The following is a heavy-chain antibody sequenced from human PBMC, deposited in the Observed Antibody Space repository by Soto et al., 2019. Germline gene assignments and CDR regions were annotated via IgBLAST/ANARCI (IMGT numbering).Heavy chain of an antibody. D-gene: IGHD3-9*01. CDR3: ARGGGGLRYFDWLLDY. CDR2: IYYSGST. J-gene: IGHJ4*02. V-gene: IGHV4-59*01. CDR1: GGSISSYY. Sequence: SETLSLTCTVSGGSISSYYWSWIRQPPGKGLEWIGYIYYSGSTNYNPSLKSRVTISVDTSKNQFSLKLSSVTAAGTAVYYCARGGGGLRYFDWLLDYWGQGTLVTVSS.